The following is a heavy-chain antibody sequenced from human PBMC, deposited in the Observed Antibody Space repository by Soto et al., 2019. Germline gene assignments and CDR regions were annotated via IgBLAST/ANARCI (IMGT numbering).Heavy chain of an antibody. Sequence: SETLSRTCAVYAGSFSGYYWGWIRQPPGKGLEWIGEINHSGSTNYNPSLKSPFTISLDTSKNQFSLKLSSVAAAHTAVYYCGPGARSTQQLGQFENWGQGTLVKISS. CDR1: AGSFSGYY. V-gene: IGHV4-34*01. CDR3: GPGARSTQQLGQFEN. CDR2: INHSGST. D-gene: IGHD1-26*01. J-gene: IGHJ4*01.